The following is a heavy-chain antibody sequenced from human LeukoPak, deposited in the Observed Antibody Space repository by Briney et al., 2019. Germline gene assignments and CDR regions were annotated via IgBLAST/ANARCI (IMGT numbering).Heavy chain of an antibody. Sequence: GGSLRLSCAASGFTVSSSYMTWVRQAPGKGLEWVSVIYSGGSTYYADSVKGRFTISRDNSKNTLYLQMNSLRAEDTAVYYCARYGYSSFDYWGQGTLVTVSS. V-gene: IGHV3-66*01. CDR3: ARYGYSSFDY. J-gene: IGHJ4*02. D-gene: IGHD6-19*01. CDR2: IYSGGST. CDR1: GFTVSSSY.